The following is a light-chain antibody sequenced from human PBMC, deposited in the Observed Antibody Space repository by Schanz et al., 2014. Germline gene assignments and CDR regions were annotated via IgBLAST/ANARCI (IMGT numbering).Light chain of an antibody. V-gene: IGKV1-39*01. J-gene: IGKJ4*01. CDR1: QSISSY. CDR2: AAS. CDR3: QQSYSTPLT. Sequence: DIQMTQSPSSLSASVGDRVTLTCRASQSISSYLNWYQQKPGKAPRLLIYAASTLQSGVPSRFSGGGSATDFNLTISSLQPEDFGTYHCQQSYSTPLTFGGGTKVAIK.